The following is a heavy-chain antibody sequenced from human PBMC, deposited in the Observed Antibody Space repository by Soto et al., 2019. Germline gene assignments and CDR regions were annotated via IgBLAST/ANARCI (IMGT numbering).Heavy chain of an antibody. CDR3: ARDLGPEVYYYYYGMDV. CDR1: CGSISSYS. CDR2: IYYSGST. Sequence: SETLSLTCTVSCGSISSYSWSWIRPPPGKGLEWIGYIYYSGSTNYNPSLKCRVTISVDTSKNQFSLKLSSVTAADTAVYYCARDLGPEVYYYYYGMDVWGQGTTVT. J-gene: IGHJ6*02. D-gene: IGHD3-16*01. V-gene: IGHV4-59*12.